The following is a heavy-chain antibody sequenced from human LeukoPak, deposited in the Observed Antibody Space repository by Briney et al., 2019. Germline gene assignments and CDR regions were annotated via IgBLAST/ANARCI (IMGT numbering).Heavy chain of an antibody. CDR1: GFTFDDYA. Sequence: GGSLRLSCAASGFTFDDYAMHWVRQAPGKGLEWVSLISWDGGSTYYADSVKGRSTISRDNSKNSPYLQMNSLRAEDTALYYCAKDGLFGVVTPYYYYYMDVWGKGTTVTVS. D-gene: IGHD3-3*01. CDR2: ISWDGGST. J-gene: IGHJ6*03. V-gene: IGHV3-43D*04. CDR3: AKDGLFGVVTPYYYYYMDV.